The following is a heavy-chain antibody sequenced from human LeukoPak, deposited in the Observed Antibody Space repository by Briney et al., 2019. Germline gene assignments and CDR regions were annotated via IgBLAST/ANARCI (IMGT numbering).Heavy chain of an antibody. Sequence: ASVKVSCKASGYTFTDYNVHWVRQAPGQGLEWMGRINPNSGGTNYAQKFQDRVTMTRDTSISTAYMELNRLRSDDTAVYYCARDLDWGAFDAWGQGTLVTVSS. V-gene: IGHV1-2*02. J-gene: IGHJ5*02. CDR1: GYTFTDYN. D-gene: IGHD3-9*01. CDR3: ARDLDWGAFDA. CDR2: INPNSGGT.